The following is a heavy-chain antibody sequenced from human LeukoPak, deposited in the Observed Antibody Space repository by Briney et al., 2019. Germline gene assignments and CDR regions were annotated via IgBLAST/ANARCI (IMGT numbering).Heavy chain of an antibody. D-gene: IGHD3-9*01. CDR1: GFTFSSYA. J-gene: IGHJ6*04. CDR2: ISGSGGSA. V-gene: IGHV3-23*01. CDR3: AKEILTGRYYGMDV. Sequence: GGSLRLSCAASGFTFSSYAMSWVRQAPGKGLEWVSAISGSGGSAYYADSVKGRFTISRDNSKNTLCLQMNSLRAEDTALYYCAKEILTGRYYGMDVWGKGTTVTVSS.